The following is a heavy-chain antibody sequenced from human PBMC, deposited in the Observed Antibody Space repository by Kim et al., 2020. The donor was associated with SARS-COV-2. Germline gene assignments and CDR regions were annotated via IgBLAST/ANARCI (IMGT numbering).Heavy chain of an antibody. J-gene: IGHJ5*02. CDR3: ARLLSSPHAGSHTWFDP. Sequence: SETLSLTCAVSGDSMSSGRYPWSWIRQPPGKGLEWIGYIYHSGSTYYNPSLQSRVTISLDRSKNQFSLNLSSVTAADTAVYYCARLLSSPHAGSHTWFDPWGQGTLVTVSS. V-gene: IGHV4-30-2*01. CDR2: IYHSGST. CDR1: GDSMSSGRYP. D-gene: IGHD3-10*01.